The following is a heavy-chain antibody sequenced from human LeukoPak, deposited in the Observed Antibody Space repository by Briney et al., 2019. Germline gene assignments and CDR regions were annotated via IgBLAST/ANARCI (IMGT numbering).Heavy chain of an antibody. V-gene: IGHV3-23*01. J-gene: IGHJ4*02. CDR2: ISGSAGST. D-gene: IGHD3-22*01. Sequence: GGSLRLSCAASGFTFSSYAMNWVRQAPGTGLEWVSAISGSAGSTYYADSVKGRFTISRDNSKNTLYLQMNSLRAEDTAVYYCAKAEYYYDSTGYRPQYYFDYWGQGTLVTVSS. CDR1: GFTFSSYA. CDR3: AKAEYYYDSTGYRPQYYFDY.